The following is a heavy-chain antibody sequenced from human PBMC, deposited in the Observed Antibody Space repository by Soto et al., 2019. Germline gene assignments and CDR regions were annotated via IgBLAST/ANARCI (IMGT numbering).Heavy chain of an antibody. J-gene: IGHJ5*02. V-gene: IGHV4-30-2*01. CDR2: IYHSGST. D-gene: IGHD3-10*01. Sequence: QLQLQESGSGLVKPSQTLSLTCAVSGGSISSGGYSWSWIRQPPGKGLEWIGYIYHSGSTYCNPSRRRRVTISIDRAKNQVSRKLRAGSAADTAVDYWARVPGPWGQGTLVTVSS. CDR3: ARVPGP. CDR1: GGSISSGGYS.